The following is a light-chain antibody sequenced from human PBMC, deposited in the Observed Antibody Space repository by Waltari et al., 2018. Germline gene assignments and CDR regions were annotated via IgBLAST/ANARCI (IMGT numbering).Light chain of an antibody. V-gene: IGKV4-1*01. Sequence: DIVMTQSPDSLPVSLGERATINCKTSQSVLYSSNNKNYLAWYQQKPGQPPKLLIYWASTRESGVPDRFSGSGSGTDFTLTISSLQAEDVAVYYCQQYLSTPPTFGQGTKVEIK. J-gene: IGKJ1*01. CDR2: WAS. CDR1: QSVLYSSNNKNY. CDR3: QQYLSTPPT.